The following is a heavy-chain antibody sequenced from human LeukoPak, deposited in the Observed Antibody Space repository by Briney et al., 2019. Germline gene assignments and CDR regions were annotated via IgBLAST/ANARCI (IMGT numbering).Heavy chain of an antibody. Sequence: SGGSLRLSCAASGFTFSSYWMSWVRQAPGKGLEWVANIKQDGSEKYYVDSVKGRFTISRDNAKNSLYLQMNSLRAEDTAVYYCAREQYSSSESELDYWGQGTLVTVSS. V-gene: IGHV3-7*01. CDR2: IKQDGSEK. J-gene: IGHJ4*02. CDR1: GFTFSSYW. CDR3: AREQYSSSESELDY. D-gene: IGHD6-6*01.